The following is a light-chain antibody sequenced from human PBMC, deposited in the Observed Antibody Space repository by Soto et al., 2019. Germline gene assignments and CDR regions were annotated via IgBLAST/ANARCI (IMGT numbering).Light chain of an antibody. CDR3: TSCTSSSTWV. CDR1: SSDVGGYNY. V-gene: IGLV2-14*03. CDR2: EVS. J-gene: IGLJ3*02. Sequence: QSALTQPASVSGSPGQSITISCTGTSSDVGGYNYVSWFQQHPGKAPKLKIYEVSNRPSGVSNRFSGSKSGYTASLTISELHAEDEADYYCTSCTSSSTWVFGGGTKLTVL.